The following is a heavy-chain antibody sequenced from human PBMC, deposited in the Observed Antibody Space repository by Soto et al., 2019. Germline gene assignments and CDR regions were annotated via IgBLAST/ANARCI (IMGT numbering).Heavy chain of an antibody. V-gene: IGHV1-58*02. CDR2: IVVGSGNT. CDR3: AAGVSSTSGYYYYYGMDV. J-gene: IGHJ6*02. D-gene: IGHD2-2*01. CDR1: GFTFTSSA. Sequence: SVKVSCKASGFTFTSSAMQWVRQARGQRLEWIGWIVVGSGNTNYAQKFQERVTITRDMSTSTAYMELSSLRSEDTAVYYCAAGVSSTSGYYYYYGMDVWGQGTTVTVSS.